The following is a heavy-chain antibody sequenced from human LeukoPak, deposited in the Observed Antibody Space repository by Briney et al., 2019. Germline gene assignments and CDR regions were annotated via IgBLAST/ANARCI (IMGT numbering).Heavy chain of an antibody. CDR3: AKVPPSITAAGNWLGP. CDR1: VYTFTGYY. Sequence: ASAKVSCKASVYTFTGYYIHWVRQAPGQGLEWMGRINPNTGGTDYAQKFQGRVTMTRDPSITTAYMELSRLTSDDTAIYYCAKVPPSITAAGNWLGPWGQGALVTVSS. J-gene: IGHJ5*02. V-gene: IGHV1-2*06. CDR2: INPNTGGT. D-gene: IGHD6-13*01.